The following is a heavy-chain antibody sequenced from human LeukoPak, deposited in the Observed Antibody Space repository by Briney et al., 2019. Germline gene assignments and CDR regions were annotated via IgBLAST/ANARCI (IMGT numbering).Heavy chain of an antibody. Sequence: PGGSLRLSCAASGFTFSSYGMHWVRQARGKGVEGVAVIWYDGSNKYYADSVKGRFTIYRDNSKNTLYLQMNSLRAEDTAVYYCAKDNGEVDTAMVAFDIWGQGTMVTVSS. V-gene: IGHV3-33*06. CDR1: GFTFSSYG. CDR2: IWYDGSNK. CDR3: AKDNGEVDTAMVAFDI. J-gene: IGHJ3*02. D-gene: IGHD5-18*01.